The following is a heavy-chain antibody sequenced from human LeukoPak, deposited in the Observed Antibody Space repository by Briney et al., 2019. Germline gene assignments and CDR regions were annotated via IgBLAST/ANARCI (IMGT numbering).Heavy chain of an antibody. D-gene: IGHD3-10*01. V-gene: IGHV4-39*01. J-gene: IGHJ3*02. CDR3: ASEAYYYGSGRSGDDAFDI. CDR1: GGSISSSSYY. CDR2: IYYSGST. Sequence: KSSETLSLTCTVSGGSISSSSYYWGWIRQPPGKGLEWIGSIYYSGSTYYNPSLKSRVTISVDTSKNQFSLKLSSVTAADTAVYYCASEAYYYGSGRSGDDAFDIWGQGTMVTVSS.